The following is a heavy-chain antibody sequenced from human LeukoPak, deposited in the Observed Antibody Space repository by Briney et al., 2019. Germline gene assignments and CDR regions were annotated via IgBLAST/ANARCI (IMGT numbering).Heavy chain of an antibody. D-gene: IGHD3-22*01. V-gene: IGHV1-2*06. CDR1: GYTFTGCY. CDR3: AREFFYYDSSGYRLFDY. CDR2: INPNSGVT. J-gene: IGHJ4*02. Sequence: ASVKVSCKASGYTFTGCYMHWVRRAPGQGLEWMGRINPNSGVTNYAQKFQGRVTMTRDTSISTAYMELSRLRSDDTAVYYCAREFFYYDSSGYRLFDYWGQGTLVTVSS.